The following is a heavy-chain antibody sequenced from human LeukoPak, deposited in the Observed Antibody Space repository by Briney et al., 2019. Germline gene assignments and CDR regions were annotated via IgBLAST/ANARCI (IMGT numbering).Heavy chain of an antibody. V-gene: IGHV3-7*05. D-gene: IGHD3-22*01. Sequence: QSGGSLRLSCAASGFTFTSYSMNWVRQAPGKGLEWVANIKQDGSEKYYVDSVKGRFTISRDNAKNSLYLQMNSLRAEDTAVYYCAGSAIVDAFDIWGQGTMVTVSS. CDR3: AGSAIVDAFDI. CDR2: IKQDGSEK. CDR1: GFTFTSYS. J-gene: IGHJ3*02.